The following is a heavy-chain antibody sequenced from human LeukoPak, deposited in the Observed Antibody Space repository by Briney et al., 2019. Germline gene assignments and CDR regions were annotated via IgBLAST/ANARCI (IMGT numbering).Heavy chain of an antibody. CDR2: ISYNGGST. CDR3: ARRPYSGTYYVDY. Sequence: GGSLRLSCAASGFTFSSYAMHWVRQAPGKGLEYVAVISYNGGSTYYANSVKGRFTISRDNSKNTLYLQMGSLRTEDMAVYYCARRPYSGTYYVDYWGQGTLVTVSS. CDR1: GFTFSSYA. V-gene: IGHV3-64*01. D-gene: IGHD1-26*01. J-gene: IGHJ4*02.